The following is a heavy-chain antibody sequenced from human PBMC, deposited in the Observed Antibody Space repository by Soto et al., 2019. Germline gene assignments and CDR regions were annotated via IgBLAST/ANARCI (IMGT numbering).Heavy chain of an antibody. CDR3: ARDLGHYDILTGYYDPGLRAFDI. V-gene: IGHV4-59*01. CDR2: IYYSGST. Sequence: SAALSLTCPKTGVSISSDYLIRILQLPGKGLEWIGYIYYSGSTNYNPSLKSRVTISVDTSKNQFSLKLSSVTAADTAVYYCARDLGHYDILTGYYDPGLRAFDIWGQGTMVTVSS. J-gene: IGHJ3*02. CDR1: GVSISSDY. D-gene: IGHD3-9*01.